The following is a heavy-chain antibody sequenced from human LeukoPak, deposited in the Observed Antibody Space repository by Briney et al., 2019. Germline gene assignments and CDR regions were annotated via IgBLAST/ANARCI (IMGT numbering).Heavy chain of an antibody. Sequence: GGSLTLSCPASGFTFSNYALSGVRQVPGKRLEWVSAISSGADTTGYPDPLKGRFTISRANSKSTIYLQMTSLRAEDTAVYYCAKDLEQSYSGWSTSYDGWGQGTLVTVSS. CDR2: ISSGADTT. CDR3: AKDLEQSYSGWSTSYDG. J-gene: IGHJ4*02. CDR1: GFTFSNYA. D-gene: IGHD6-19*01. V-gene: IGHV3-23*01.